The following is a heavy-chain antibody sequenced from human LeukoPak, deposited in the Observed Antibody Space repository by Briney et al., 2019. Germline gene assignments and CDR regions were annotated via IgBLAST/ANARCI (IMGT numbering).Heavy chain of an antibody. CDR3: ARDQNTDFWSGYYTNYFDY. Sequence: GGSLRLSCAASGFTFSSYSMNWVRQAPGKGLEWVANIKQDGSEKYYVDYVKGRFTISRDNAKNSLYLQMNSLRAEDTAVYYCARDQNTDFWSGYYTNYFDYWGQGTLVTVSS. CDR1: GFTFSSYS. D-gene: IGHD3-3*01. CDR2: IKQDGSEK. V-gene: IGHV3-7*01. J-gene: IGHJ4*02.